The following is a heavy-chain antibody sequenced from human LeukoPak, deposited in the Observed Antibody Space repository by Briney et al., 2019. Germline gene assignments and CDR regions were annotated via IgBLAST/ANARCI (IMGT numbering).Heavy chain of an antibody. CDR1: GFTIWRSY. Sequence: PGGSLRLSCSTTGFTIWRSYMSWVRQAAGKGLEWVSVIYSGGDTIYADSVKGRFSISRDSSNVYLQMNSLRPEDTAVYYCVRAGHHSGNTDGLFLPFDYWGQGTRVTVSA. J-gene: IGHJ4*02. CDR3: VRAGHHSGNTDGLFLPFDY. CDR2: IYSGGDT. D-gene: IGHD2/OR15-2a*01. V-gene: IGHV3-53*01.